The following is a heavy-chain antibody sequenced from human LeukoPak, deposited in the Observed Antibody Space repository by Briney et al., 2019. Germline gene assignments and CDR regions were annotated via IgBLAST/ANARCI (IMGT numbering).Heavy chain of an antibody. CDR3: ARALGYEKSVWSDP. D-gene: IGHD5-18*01. CDR2: IFYSGST. V-gene: IGHV4-39*07. CDR1: GGSISTSSYY. J-gene: IGHJ5*02. Sequence: PSETLSLTCTVSGGSISTSSYYWGCVRQPPGKGLEWIGNIFYSGSTYYSPSLKSRVTISVDTSKNQFSLKLSSVTAADTAVYYCARALGYEKSVWSDPWGQGTLVTVSS.